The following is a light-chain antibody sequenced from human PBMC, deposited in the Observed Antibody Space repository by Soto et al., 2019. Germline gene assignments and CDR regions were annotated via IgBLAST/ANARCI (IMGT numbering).Light chain of an antibody. CDR2: GAS. J-gene: IGKJ5*01. CDR1: QFVSSRS. CDR3: QQWAPSPIT. Sequence: GASGTLLCRASQFVSSRSLAWYQQKLGQAPRLLIYGASNRATGIPGRFSARGSGTAFTPTIPPLEPEHFAVYFCQQWAPSPITFGQGTRLEIK. V-gene: IGKV3-20*01.